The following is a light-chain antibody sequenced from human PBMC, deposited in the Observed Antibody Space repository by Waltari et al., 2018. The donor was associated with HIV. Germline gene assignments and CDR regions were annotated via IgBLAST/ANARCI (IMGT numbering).Light chain of an antibody. CDR1: QSVSSSY. CDR2: GAS. J-gene: IGKJ1*01. V-gene: IGKV3-20*01. Sequence: EIVLTQSPGTLSLSPGERATLSCRASQSVSSSYLAWYQQKPGQAPRLLIYGASSRVTGIPDRFSGSGSGTDFTLTISRLEPEDFAVYYCQQYGNSQAFGQGTKVEIK. CDR3: QQYGNSQA.